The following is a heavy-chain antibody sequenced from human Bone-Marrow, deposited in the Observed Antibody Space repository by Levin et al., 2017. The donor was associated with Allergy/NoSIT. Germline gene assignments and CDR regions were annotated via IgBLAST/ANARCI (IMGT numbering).Heavy chain of an antibody. CDR1: GFTVSSNY. CDR2: IYSGGST. CDR3: ARGWFGELLSH. Sequence: GESLKISCAASGFTVSSNYMSWVRQAPGKGPEWVSVIYSGGSTYYADTVKGRFTISRDNSKNTLYLQMNSLRAEDTAVYDCARGWFGELLSHWGQGTLVTVSS. D-gene: IGHD3-10*01. J-gene: IGHJ4*02. V-gene: IGHV3-53*01.